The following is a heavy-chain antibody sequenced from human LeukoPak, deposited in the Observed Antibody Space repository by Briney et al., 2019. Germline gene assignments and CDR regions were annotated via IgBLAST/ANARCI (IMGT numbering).Heavy chain of an antibody. CDR1: RFTFSIYI. V-gene: IGHV3-21*04. CDR3: AKDGGDSGGYSLYYFDY. D-gene: IGHD3-22*01. Sequence: GGSLRLSCAASRFTFSIYIMNWVRQAPGKGLEWVSFISSSGNYIYYADSVKGRFTISRDNSKNTLYLQMNSLRGEDTAVYYCAKDGGDSGGYSLYYFDYWGQGTLVTVSS. CDR2: ISSSGNYI. J-gene: IGHJ4*02.